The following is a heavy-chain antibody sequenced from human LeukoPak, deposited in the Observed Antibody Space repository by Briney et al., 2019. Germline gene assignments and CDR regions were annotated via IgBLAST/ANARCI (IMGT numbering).Heavy chain of an antibody. D-gene: IGHD2-21*01. CDR2: IKNDGAVK. CDR1: GFTFSYHW. V-gene: IGHV3-7*03. Sequence: GGSLRLSCAASGFTFSYHWMTWVRQAPGKGLEWVANIKNDGAVKNYVDSVKGRFTISRDNSKNTLYLQMNSLRAEDTAIYYCAKSLAAYNYFDYWGQGTLVTVSS. CDR3: AKSLAAYNYFDY. J-gene: IGHJ4*02.